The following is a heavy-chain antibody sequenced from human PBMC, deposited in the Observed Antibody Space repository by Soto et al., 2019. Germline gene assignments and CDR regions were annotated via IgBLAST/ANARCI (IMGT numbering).Heavy chain of an antibody. J-gene: IGHJ4*02. Sequence: SETLSLTCAVYGGSFSGYYWTWIRQPPGTGLEWIGEINHSGSTNYNPSLKSRVTISVDRSKNQFSLKLSSVTAADTAVYYCAAGGGLTRYYWGQGTLVTVSS. CDR3: AAGGGLTRYY. D-gene: IGHD1-26*01. CDR2: INHSGST. V-gene: IGHV4-34*01. CDR1: GGSFSGYY.